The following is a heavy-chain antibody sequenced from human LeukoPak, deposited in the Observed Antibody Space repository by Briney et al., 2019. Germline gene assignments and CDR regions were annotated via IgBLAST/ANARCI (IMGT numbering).Heavy chain of an antibody. D-gene: IGHD2-15*01. CDR1: GGFISRYY. Sequence: SGTVSLTCTVSGGFISRYYWSWIRQPPGKGLEWIGSIYNSGSTNYNPSFKSGVTMSVDTSKNQFSLKLTSVTAADTAVYYCARLLGFCSGGSCYFDYWGQGTLVTVSS. J-gene: IGHJ4*02. V-gene: IGHV4-59*08. CDR3: ARLLGFCSGGSCYFDY. CDR2: IYNSGST.